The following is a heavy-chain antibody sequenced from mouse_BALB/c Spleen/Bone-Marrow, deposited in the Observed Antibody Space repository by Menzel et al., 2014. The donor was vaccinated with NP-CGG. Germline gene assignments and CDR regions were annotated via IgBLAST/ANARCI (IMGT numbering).Heavy chain of an antibody. D-gene: IGHD2-14*01. J-gene: IGHJ2*01. Sequence: DLVKPGASVKLSCKASGYTLTSYWINWIKQRPGQGLEWIGRIAPESGSTYYNEMFKGKATLTVDTSSSTAYILLSSLSSEDSAVYFCAYYRYDVNYWGQGTTLTVSS. V-gene: IGHV1S41*01. CDR1: GYTLTSYW. CDR2: IAPESGST. CDR3: AYYRYDVNY.